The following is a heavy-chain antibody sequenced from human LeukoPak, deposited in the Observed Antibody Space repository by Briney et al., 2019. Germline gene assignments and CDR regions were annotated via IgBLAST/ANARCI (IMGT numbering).Heavy chain of an antibody. V-gene: IGHV4-39*01. Sequence: PSETLSLTCTVSGGSISSSSYYWGWIRQPPGKGLEWIGSIYYSGSTYYNPSLKSRVTISVDTSKNQFSLKLSSVTAADTAVYYCARLTIFGALDYWGQGTLVTVSS. CDR1: GGSISSSSYY. CDR3: ARLTIFGALDY. J-gene: IGHJ4*02. D-gene: IGHD3-3*01. CDR2: IYYSGST.